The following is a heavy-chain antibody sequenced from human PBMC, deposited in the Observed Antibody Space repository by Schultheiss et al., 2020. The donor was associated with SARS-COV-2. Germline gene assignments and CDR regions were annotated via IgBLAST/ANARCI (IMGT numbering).Heavy chain of an antibody. D-gene: IGHD2-15*01. Sequence: GGSLRLSCAASRINFSSYGMHWVRQAPGKGLEWVAVIWYDGSNKYYTDSVKGRFTISRDNAKNSLYLQMHSLRAEDTAVYYCVRDRSWWTPYNCFDLWGRGTLVTVSS. CDR3: VRDRSWWTPYNCFDL. J-gene: IGHJ5*02. CDR2: IWYDGSNK. CDR1: RINFSSYG. V-gene: IGHV3-33*01.